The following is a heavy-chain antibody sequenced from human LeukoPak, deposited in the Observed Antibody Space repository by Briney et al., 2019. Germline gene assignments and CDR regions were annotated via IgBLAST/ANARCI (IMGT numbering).Heavy chain of an antibody. Sequence: GGSLRLSCAASGFTVSSYSMNWVRQAPGKGLEWVSSISSSSSYIYYADSVKGRFTISRDNAKNSLYLQMNSLRAEDTAVYYCARDVFSAGAFDIWGQGTMVTVSP. D-gene: IGHD1-26*01. CDR2: ISSSSSYI. J-gene: IGHJ3*02. V-gene: IGHV3-21*01. CDR1: GFTVSSYS. CDR3: ARDVFSAGAFDI.